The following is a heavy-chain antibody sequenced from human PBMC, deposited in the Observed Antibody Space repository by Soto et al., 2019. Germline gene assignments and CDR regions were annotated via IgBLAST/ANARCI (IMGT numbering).Heavy chain of an antibody. Sequence: SETLSLTCTVSGGSISNFYWSWIRQPPGKGPEWIGYISYSGNTNYNPSLKSRVSISVDTSKNQLSLNLTSVTAADTAVYYCARAPMVLSRSYFDSWGQGTPVTVSS. CDR3: ARAPMVLSRSYFDS. CDR2: ISYSGNT. J-gene: IGHJ4*02. V-gene: IGHV4-59*01. CDR1: GGSISNFY. D-gene: IGHD2-8*01.